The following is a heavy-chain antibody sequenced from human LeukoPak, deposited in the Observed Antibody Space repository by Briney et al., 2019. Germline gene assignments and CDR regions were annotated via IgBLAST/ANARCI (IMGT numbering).Heavy chain of an antibody. V-gene: IGHV4-4*07. CDR3: ARITIFRGNWFDP. D-gene: IGHD3-3*01. J-gene: IGHJ5*02. CDR1: GGPISSYY. Sequence: PSETLSLTCTVSGGPISSYYWSWIRQPAGKGLEWIGRIYTSGSTNYNPSLKSRVSMSVDTSKNQFSLNLSSVTAADTAVYYCARITIFRGNWFDPWGRGTLVTVSS. CDR2: IYTSGST.